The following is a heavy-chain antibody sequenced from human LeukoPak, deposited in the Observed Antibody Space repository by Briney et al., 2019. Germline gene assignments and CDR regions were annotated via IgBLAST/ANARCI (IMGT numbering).Heavy chain of an antibody. CDR1: GVTFRSYA. D-gene: IGHD5/OR15-5a*01. CDR2: ISGSGGST. CDR3: AKSTPFSPTMEDFDY. J-gene: IGHJ4*02. V-gene: IGHV3-23*01. Sequence: PGGSLRLSCAASGVTFRSYAMSWVRQAPGKGLEWVSAISGSGGSTYYADSVKGWSTISRDNSKNTLYLQMNSLRAEDTAVYYCAKSTPFSPTMEDFDYWGQGTLVTVSS.